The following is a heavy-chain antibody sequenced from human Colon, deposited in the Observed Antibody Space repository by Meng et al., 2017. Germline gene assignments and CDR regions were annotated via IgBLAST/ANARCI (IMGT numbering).Heavy chain of an antibody. D-gene: IGHD3-9*01. Sequence: QVQLRQWGAGLLKPSETLSLTCAVYGGSFSDYYLTWICQPPGKGLEWVGEIHPSRSTYYSPSLQSRVTITLDTSKNQFSLTLGSMTAADTAVYYCARGVDWAKSGNFWGQGTLVTVSS. J-gene: IGHJ4*02. CDR3: ARGVDWAKSGNF. V-gene: IGHV4-34*01. CDR2: IHPSRST. CDR1: GGSFSDYY.